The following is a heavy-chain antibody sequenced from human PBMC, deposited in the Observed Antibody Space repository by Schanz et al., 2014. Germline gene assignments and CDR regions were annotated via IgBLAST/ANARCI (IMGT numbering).Heavy chain of an antibody. D-gene: IGHD3-10*01. CDR2: IIPVLNIA. J-gene: IGHJ6*02. CDR1: GGTFSTYT. Sequence: QVQLVQSGAEVKKPGSSVKVSCKASGGTFSTYTISWVRQAPGQGLEWMGRIIPVLNIATYAQRFQGRVSITADTSTNTAYMELRNLRSDDTAVYYCARAKRFGDMDVWGQGTTVTVSS. CDR3: ARAKRFGDMDV. V-gene: IGHV1-69*02.